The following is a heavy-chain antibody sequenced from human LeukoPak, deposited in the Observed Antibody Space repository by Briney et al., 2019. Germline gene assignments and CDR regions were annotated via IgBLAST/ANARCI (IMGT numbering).Heavy chain of an antibody. CDR2: INPNSGGT. CDR1: GYTFTNYA. D-gene: IGHD3-10*01. Sequence: GASVKVSCKASGYTFTNYAMNWVRQAPGQGLEWMGWINPNSGGTNYAQKFQGRVTMTRDTSISTAYMELSSLRSEDTAVYYCARARRPYGSGSSYYMDVWGKGTTVTISS. V-gene: IGHV1-2*02. J-gene: IGHJ6*03. CDR3: ARARRPYGSGSSYYMDV.